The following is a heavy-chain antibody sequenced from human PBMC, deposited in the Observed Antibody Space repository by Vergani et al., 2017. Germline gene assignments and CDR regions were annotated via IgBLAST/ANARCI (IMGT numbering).Heavy chain of an antibody. Sequence: EVQLVESGGGLVHPGGSLRLSCAASGFTFSSYDIHWVRQATGKGLEWVSAIGTAGDTYYPGSVKGRFTISRENAKNSLYLQMNSLRAGDTAVYYCARGGIAVAGGFDYWGQGTLVTVSS. CDR3: ARGGIAVAGGFDY. CDR2: IGTAGDT. V-gene: IGHV3-13*01. J-gene: IGHJ4*02. D-gene: IGHD6-19*01. CDR1: GFTFSSYD.